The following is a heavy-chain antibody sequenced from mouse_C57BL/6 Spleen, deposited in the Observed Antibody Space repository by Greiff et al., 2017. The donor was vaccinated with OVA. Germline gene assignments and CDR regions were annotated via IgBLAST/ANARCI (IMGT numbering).Heavy chain of an antibody. J-gene: IGHJ4*01. D-gene: IGHD2-3*01. Sequence: QVQLQQSGAELVKPGASVKLSCKASGYTFTSYWMHWVKQRPGQGLEWIGMIHPNSGSTNYNEKFKSKATLTVDKSSSTAYMQLSSLTSEDSAVYYCARGGLLFYAMDYWGQGTSVTVSS. CDR1: GYTFTSYW. CDR3: ARGGLLFYAMDY. V-gene: IGHV1-64*01. CDR2: IHPNSGST.